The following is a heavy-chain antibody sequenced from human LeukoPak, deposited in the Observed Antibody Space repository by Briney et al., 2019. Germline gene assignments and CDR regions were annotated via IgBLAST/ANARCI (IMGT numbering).Heavy chain of an antibody. CDR1: GGSFSGYY. J-gene: IGHJ6*03. D-gene: IGHD6-19*01. V-gene: IGHV4-34*01. CDR3: ARGRSAVAGTGYYYYMDV. Sequence: ASETLSLTCAVYGGSFSGYYWSWIRQPPGKGLEWIGEINHSGSTNYNPSLKSRVTISVDTSKNQFSLKLSSVTAADTAVYYCARGRSAVAGTGYYYYMDVWGKGTTVTVSS. CDR2: INHSGST.